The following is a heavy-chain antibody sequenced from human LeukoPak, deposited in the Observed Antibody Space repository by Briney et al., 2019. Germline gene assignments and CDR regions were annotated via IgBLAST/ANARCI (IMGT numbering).Heavy chain of an antibody. V-gene: IGHV3-23*01. D-gene: IGHD4-17*01. J-gene: IGHJ5*02. CDR1: GFTFSSYA. CDR2: ISGSGGST. Sequence: PGGSLRLSCAASGFTFSSYAMSWLRQAPGKGLEWVSAISGSGGSTYYADSVKGRITISRDNSKNTLYLQMNSLRAEDTAVYYCAKDLDDYGAGHNWFDPWGQGTLVTVSS. CDR3: AKDLDDYGAGHNWFDP.